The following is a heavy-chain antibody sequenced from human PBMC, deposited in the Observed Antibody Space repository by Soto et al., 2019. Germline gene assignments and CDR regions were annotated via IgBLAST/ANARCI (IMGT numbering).Heavy chain of an antibody. Sequence: PSETLSLTCTVSGGSISSSSYYWGWIRQPPGMGLEWIGSIYYSGSTNYNPSLKSRVTISVDTSKNQFSLKLSSVTAADTAVYYCARATFWSGYYTWDYYYGMDVWGQGTTVTVSS. D-gene: IGHD3-3*01. CDR3: ARATFWSGYYTWDYYYGMDV. CDR1: GGSISSSSYY. V-gene: IGHV4-39*07. J-gene: IGHJ6*02. CDR2: IYYSGST.